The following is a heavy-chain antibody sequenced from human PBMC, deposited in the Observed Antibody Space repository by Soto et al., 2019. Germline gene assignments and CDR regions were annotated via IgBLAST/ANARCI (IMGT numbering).Heavy chain of an antibody. CDR1: GGTFSSYA. CDR3: ARNSFDSLRYFDL. J-gene: IGHJ2*01. D-gene: IGHD2-15*01. V-gene: IGHV1-69*01. CDR2: IIPIFGTA. Sequence: QVQLVQSGAEVKKPGSSVKVSCKASGGTFSSYAISWVRQAPGQGLEWMGGIIPIFGTASYAQKFQGRVTINADESTSTAYMELSSLRSEDTVVYYCARNSFDSLRYFDLWGRGTLVTVSS.